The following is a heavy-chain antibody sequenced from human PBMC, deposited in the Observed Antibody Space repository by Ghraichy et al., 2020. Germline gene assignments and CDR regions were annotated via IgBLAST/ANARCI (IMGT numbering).Heavy chain of an antibody. CDR3: ARRGANMAGRAFDI. J-gene: IGHJ3*02. CDR2: MYYSGST. CDR1: GGSISTYY. Sequence: SQTLSLTCTVSGGSISTYYWSWIRQSPGKGLEWIGYMYYSGSTNYNPSLKSRVTISVDTSKNQFFLNLNSVTAADTAVYFCARRGANMAGRAFDIWGPGTMVTVSS. V-gene: IGHV4-59*08. D-gene: IGHD2/OR15-2a*01.